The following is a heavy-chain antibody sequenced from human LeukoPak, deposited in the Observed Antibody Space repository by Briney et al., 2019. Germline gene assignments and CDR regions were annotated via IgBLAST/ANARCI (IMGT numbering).Heavy chain of an antibody. CDR2: INSDGGSS. CDR3: ARDLVGATTWFDP. J-gene: IGHJ5*02. CDR1: GFTFSRYW. D-gene: IGHD1-26*01. Sequence: GGSLRLSCAASGFTFSRYWMHWVRQAPGKGLVRVSRINSDGGSSSYADSVKGRFTISRDNAKNTLYLQMNSLRAEDTAVYYCARDLVGATTWFDPWGQGTLVTVSS. V-gene: IGHV3-74*01.